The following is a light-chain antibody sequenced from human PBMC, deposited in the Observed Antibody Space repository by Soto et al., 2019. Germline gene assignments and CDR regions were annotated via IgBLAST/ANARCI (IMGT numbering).Light chain of an antibody. CDR2: KAS. CDR3: QPSNTHRA. CDR1: QSISSW. Sequence: EIQMTQYPSTLSASVGDRVTITCRASQSISSWLAWYQQKPGKAPKLLIYKASSLESGVPSRFSGSGSGTEFTLTIISLQADDFPTYSGQPSNTHRAFGQVTKVDI. V-gene: IGKV1-5*03. J-gene: IGKJ1*01.